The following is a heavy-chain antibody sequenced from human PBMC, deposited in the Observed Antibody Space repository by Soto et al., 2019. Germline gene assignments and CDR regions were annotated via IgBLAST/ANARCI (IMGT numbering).Heavy chain of an antibody. J-gene: IGHJ5*02. V-gene: IGHV4-59*08. CDR1: GGSISSYY. CDR2: IYYSGST. Sequence: SETLSLTCTVSGGSISSYYWSWIRQPPGKGLEWIGYIYYSGSTNYNPSLKSRVTISVATSKNQFSLKLSAVTAADTAVYYCARLYGDYVVGLEWFDPWGQGTLVTVSS. CDR3: ARLYGDYVVGLEWFDP. D-gene: IGHD4-17*01.